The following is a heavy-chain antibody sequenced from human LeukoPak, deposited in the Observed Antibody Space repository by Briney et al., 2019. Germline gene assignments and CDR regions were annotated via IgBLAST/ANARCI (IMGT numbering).Heavy chain of an antibody. CDR2: INHSGST. CDR1: GGYISSSSYY. Sequence: PSETLSLTCTVSGGYISSSSYYWGWIRQPPGKGLEWIGEINHSGSTNYNPSLKSRVTISVDTSKNQFSLKLSSVTAADTAVYYCARDVDCNFDYWGQGTLVTVSS. J-gene: IGHJ4*02. CDR3: ARDVDCNFDY. D-gene: IGHD2-21*02. V-gene: IGHV4-39*07.